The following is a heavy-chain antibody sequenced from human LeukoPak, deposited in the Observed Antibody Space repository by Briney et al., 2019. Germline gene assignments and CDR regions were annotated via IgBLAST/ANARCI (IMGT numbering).Heavy chain of an antibody. Sequence: GGSLRLSCAASGFTFSSYAMSWVRQAPGKGLEWVSAISGSGGSTYYADSVKGRFTISRDNSKDTLYLQMNSLRAEDTAVYYCAKDSSGWYRYYYYYMDVWGKGTTVTVSS. CDR1: GFTFSSYA. J-gene: IGHJ6*03. CDR2: ISGSGGST. V-gene: IGHV3-23*01. D-gene: IGHD6-19*01. CDR3: AKDSSGWYRYYYYYMDV.